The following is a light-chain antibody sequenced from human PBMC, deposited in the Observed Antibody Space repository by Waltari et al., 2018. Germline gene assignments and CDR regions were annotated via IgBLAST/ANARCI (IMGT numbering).Light chain of an antibody. Sequence: QSVLTQPPSVSGTPGQRVTFSDSGSTSHIGAGHDVHWIQHLPGTAPNILIDGNTNRPSGVPDRFAGSKSGTSASRAITGLQADDEADYFCQSFDNMLSGGVVFGGGTKLAVL. CDR1: TSHIGAGHD. CDR2: GNT. CDR3: QSFDNMLSGGVV. J-gene: IGLJ2*01. V-gene: IGLV1-40*01.